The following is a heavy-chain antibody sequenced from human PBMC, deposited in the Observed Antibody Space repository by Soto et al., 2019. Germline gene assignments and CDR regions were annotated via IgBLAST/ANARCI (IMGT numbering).Heavy chain of an antibody. D-gene: IGHD1-1*01. CDR1: GLPFNRNG. V-gene: IGHV3-33*01. Sequence: LRLSCAASGLPFNRNGMHWVRQAPGKGLEWVAVIWYDGSKEYYSDSVKGRFTISRDNSKNMLYLQMNSVRVEDTAVYFCARDRSAGNYFYYGMDVWGQGATVTVSS. CDR2: IWYDGSKE. CDR3: ARDRSAGNYFYYGMDV. J-gene: IGHJ6*02.